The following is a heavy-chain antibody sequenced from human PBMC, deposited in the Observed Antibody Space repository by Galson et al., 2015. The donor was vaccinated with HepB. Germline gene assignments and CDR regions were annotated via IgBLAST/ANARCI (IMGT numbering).Heavy chain of an antibody. V-gene: IGHV3-30-3*01. J-gene: IGHJ6*02. D-gene: IGHD6-19*01. CDR1: GFTFSSYA. Sequence: SLRLSCAASGFTFSSYAMHWVRQAPGKGLEWVAVISYDGSNKYYADSVKGRFTISRDNSKSTLYLQMNSLRAEDTAVYYCARDGAPRSVAAPVYYYGMDVWGQGTTVTVSS. CDR2: ISYDGSNK. CDR3: ARDGAPRSVAAPVYYYGMDV.